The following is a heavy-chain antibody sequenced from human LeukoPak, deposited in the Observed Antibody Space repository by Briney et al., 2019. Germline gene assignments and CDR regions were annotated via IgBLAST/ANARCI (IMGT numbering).Heavy chain of an antibody. CDR3: AKGHYTDV. CDR2: ITWNSDTL. V-gene: IGHV3-9*01. CDR1: GFNFGDYA. Sequence: GGSLRLSCVASGFNFGDYAMHWVRQTPGKGLEWVSGITWNSDTLDYAASVKGRFTVSRDNAKNILYLQMNSLRAEDTAVYYCAKGHYTDVWGKGTTVTVSS. J-gene: IGHJ6*03.